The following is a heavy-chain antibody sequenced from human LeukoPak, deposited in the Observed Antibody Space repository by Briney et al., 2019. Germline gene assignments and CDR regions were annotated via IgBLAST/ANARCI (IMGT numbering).Heavy chain of an antibody. V-gene: IGHV5-51*01. CDR2: IYPGDSDT. CDR3: ARRSLAGGSSGLSSWLN. Sequence: GESLKISCTGSGYSFTCYWIGWVRPTARKGLGWRGIIYPGDSDTRYSPSLQSQVTISADKSISTSYLHWSSLKASDTAMDYCARRSLAGGSSGLSSWLNWGQGTLVTVSS. J-gene: IGHJ4*02. CDR1: GYSFTCYW. D-gene: IGHD3-22*01.